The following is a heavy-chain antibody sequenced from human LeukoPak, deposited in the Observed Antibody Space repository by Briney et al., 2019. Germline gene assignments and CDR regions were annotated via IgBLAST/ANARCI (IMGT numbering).Heavy chain of an antibody. Sequence: SETLSLTCTVSGGSISSYYWSWIRQPPGKGLEWIGYIYYSGSTNYNPSLKSRVTISVDTSKNQFSLKLSSVTAADTAVYYCARDPPGYSSSWYNYYYYGMDVWGQGTTVTVSS. CDR2: IYYSGST. J-gene: IGHJ6*02. CDR1: GGSISSYY. V-gene: IGHV4-59*12. CDR3: ARDPPGYSSSWYNYYYYGMDV. D-gene: IGHD6-13*01.